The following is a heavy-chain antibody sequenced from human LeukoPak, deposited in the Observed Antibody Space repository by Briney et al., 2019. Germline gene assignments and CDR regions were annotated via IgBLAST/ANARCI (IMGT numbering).Heavy chain of an antibody. CDR3: ASGVPANGYMDV. J-gene: IGHJ6*03. V-gene: IGHV4-59*01. D-gene: IGHD1-1*01. CDR1: GGSISSYC. Sequence: PSETLSLTCTVSGGSISSYCWSWIRQPPGKGLEWIGYIYYSGSTNYNPSLKSRVTISVDTSKNQFSLKLSSVTAADTAVYYCASGVPANGYMDVWGKGTTVTVSS. CDR2: IYYSGST.